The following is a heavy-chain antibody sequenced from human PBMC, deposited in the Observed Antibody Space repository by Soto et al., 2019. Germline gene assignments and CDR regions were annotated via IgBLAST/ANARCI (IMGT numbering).Heavy chain of an antibody. Sequence: QVQLQESSPGLLKPSGTLSLTCAVSGASISSTNWWSWVRQPPGKGLEWIGEIFHSGSTNSNPSLKSRXTIXLXKSKNQFSLKVSSVTAADMAVYYCARRIYGDWYFDLWGRGTLVTVSS. CDR2: IFHSGST. J-gene: IGHJ2*01. V-gene: IGHV4-4*02. CDR1: GASISSTNW. CDR3: ARRIYGDWYFDL. D-gene: IGHD3-16*01.